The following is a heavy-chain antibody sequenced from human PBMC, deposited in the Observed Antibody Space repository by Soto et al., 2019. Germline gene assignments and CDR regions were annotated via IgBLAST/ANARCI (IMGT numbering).Heavy chain of an antibody. CDR2: FDREDGDT. V-gene: IGHV1-24*01. Sequence: ASVKVSCKVSGYSLTELSIHWVRQAPGKGLEWMGGFDREDGDTIYAQKFQGRVTMTGASSTDTAYMEMISLRSEDTAVYYCASSRYCISTSCHPSSFGYYYYGMDVWG. CDR3: ASSRYCISTSCHPSSFGYYYYGMDV. CDR1: GYSLTELS. J-gene: IGHJ6*02. D-gene: IGHD2-2*01.